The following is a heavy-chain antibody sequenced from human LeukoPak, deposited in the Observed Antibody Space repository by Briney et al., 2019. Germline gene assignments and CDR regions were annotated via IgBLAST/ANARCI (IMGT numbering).Heavy chain of an antibody. CDR1: GYTFTTYV. CDR2: INPYNGNT. CDR3: ARDFDAAAMYHYYGMDV. Sequence: ASVKVSCKASGYTFTTYVISWVRQAPGQGLEWMGWINPYNGNTNYAQKLQGRVTMTTDTSTSTAYMELRSLRSDDTAVYYCARDFDAAAMYHYYGMDVWGKGTTVTVSS. J-gene: IGHJ6*04. D-gene: IGHD6-25*01. V-gene: IGHV1-18*04.